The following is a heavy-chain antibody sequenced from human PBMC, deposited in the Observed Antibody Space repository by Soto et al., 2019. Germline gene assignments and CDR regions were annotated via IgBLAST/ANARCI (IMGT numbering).Heavy chain of an antibody. Sequence: PTLLHPPQTITLTCTFSGFSLSTSGMCVSWIRQPPGKAVECLSLIDWDDDKYYSTSLKTRLTISKDTSKNQVVLTMTNMDPVDTATYYCARAVVVVPAAIRPNYYYYYGMDVWGQGTTVTVSS. V-gene: IGHV2-70*01. D-gene: IGHD2-2*02. J-gene: IGHJ6*02. CDR3: ARAVVVVPAAIRPNYYYYYGMDV. CDR1: GFSLSTSGMC. CDR2: IDWDDDK.